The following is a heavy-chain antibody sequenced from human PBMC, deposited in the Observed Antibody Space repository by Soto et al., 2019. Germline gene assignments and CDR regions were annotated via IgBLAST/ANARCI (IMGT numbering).Heavy chain of an antibody. J-gene: IGHJ4*02. D-gene: IGHD2-21*01. V-gene: IGHV3-53*02. CDR2: IYSGGST. Sequence: EVQLVETGGGLIQPGGSLRLSCAASGFTVSSAYMSWVRQAPGKGLEWVSVIYSGGSTYYADSLKGRFTISRDNSKNAETLQMNSLRAEDTAVYYCARGGIAPFDYWGQGTMVTVSS. CDR3: ARGGIAPFDY. CDR1: GFTVSSAY.